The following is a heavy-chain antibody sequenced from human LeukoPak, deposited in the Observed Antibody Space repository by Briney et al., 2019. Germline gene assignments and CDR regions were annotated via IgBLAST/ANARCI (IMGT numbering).Heavy chain of an antibody. CDR1: GFIFSNYA. V-gene: IGHV3-33*08. D-gene: IGHD2-21*01. CDR3: GSCLAYCRETSLGNDAFDI. J-gene: IGHJ3*02. Sequence: GGSLRLSCEASGFIFSNYAMHWVRQAPGKGLEWVAVTWYDGSNKYYADSVKGRFTISRDNSKNTLYLQMNSLRAEDTAVYYCGSCLAYCRETSLGNDAFDIWGQGTKVTVSS. CDR2: TWYDGSNK.